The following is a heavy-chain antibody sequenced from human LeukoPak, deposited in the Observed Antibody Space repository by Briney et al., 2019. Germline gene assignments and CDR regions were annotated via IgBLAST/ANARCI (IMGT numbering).Heavy chain of an antibody. V-gene: IGHV1-69*05. J-gene: IGHJ6*03. Sequence: GSSVKVSCKASGGTFSSYAISWVRQAPGQGLEWMGGIIPIFGTANYAQKFQGRVTITTDESTSTAYMELSSLRSEDTAVYYCARGIPAAIMGAFSGYYYYYMDVWGKGTTVTVSS. D-gene: IGHD2-2*02. CDR2: IIPIFGTA. CDR3: ARGIPAAIMGAFSGYYYYYMDV. CDR1: GGTFSSYA.